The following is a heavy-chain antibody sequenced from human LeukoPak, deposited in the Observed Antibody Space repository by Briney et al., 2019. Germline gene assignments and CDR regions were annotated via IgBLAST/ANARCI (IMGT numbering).Heavy chain of an antibody. Sequence: GGSLRLSCAASGFTFSSHALSWVRQAPGKGLEWVSSLSGSGYNTYYADSVKGRFTISRDNSKNTVYLQVNSLGAEDTAVYYCAKDPYGTRYFDYWGQGTLVTVSS. CDR2: LSGSGYNT. D-gene: IGHD2-2*01. J-gene: IGHJ4*02. V-gene: IGHV3-23*01. CDR3: AKDPYGTRYFDY. CDR1: GFTFSSHA.